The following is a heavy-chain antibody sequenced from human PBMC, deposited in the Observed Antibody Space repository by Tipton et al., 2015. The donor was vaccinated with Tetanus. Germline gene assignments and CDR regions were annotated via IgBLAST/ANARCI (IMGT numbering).Heavy chain of an antibody. CDR3: ARDVGRDYYDSSGYYMGV. CDR2: ISAYNGNT. CDR1: GYTFTSYG. J-gene: IGHJ6*03. V-gene: IGHV1-18*01. D-gene: IGHD3-22*01. Sequence: QSGPEVKKPGASVKVSCKASGYTFTSYGISWVRQAPGQGLEWMGWISAYNGNTNYAQKLQGRVTMTTDTSTSTAYMELRSLRSDGRAVYYCARDVGRDYYDSSGYYMGVWGKGTTVPVPS.